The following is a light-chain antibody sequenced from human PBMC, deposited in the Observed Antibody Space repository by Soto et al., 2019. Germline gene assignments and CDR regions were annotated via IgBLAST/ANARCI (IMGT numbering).Light chain of an antibody. Sequence: EFTQSPGTLSLSPGQRAPFSCRASEAVNSNYLAWYQQKRGQAPRLLIYGASRRATGIPDRFSGSGSGTDFTLTITRLEPEDFAVYYCQQYGSSRTFGQGTKVDIK. CDR1: EAVNSNY. J-gene: IGKJ1*01. V-gene: IGKV3-20*01. CDR2: GAS. CDR3: QQYGSSRT.